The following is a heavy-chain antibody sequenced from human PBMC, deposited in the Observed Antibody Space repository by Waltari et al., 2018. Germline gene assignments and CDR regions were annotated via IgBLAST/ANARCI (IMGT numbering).Heavy chain of an antibody. J-gene: IGHJ4*02. D-gene: IGHD4-17*01. V-gene: IGHV4-39*01. CDR1: GGPISSSRYY. Sequence: QLQLQESGPGLAKPSVTLSLTCTVSGGPISSSRYYWGWLRQPPGKGLEWIGSIYYSGSTYYNPSLKSRVTISVDTSKNQFSLKLSSVTAADTAVYYCARRDYGANFDYWGQGTLVTVSS. CDR2: IYYSGST. CDR3: ARRDYGANFDY.